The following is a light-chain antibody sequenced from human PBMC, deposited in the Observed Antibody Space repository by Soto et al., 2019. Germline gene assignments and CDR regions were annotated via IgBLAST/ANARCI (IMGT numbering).Light chain of an antibody. Sequence: QSALTQPASVSGPPGQSITISCTRTSSDVGSYNFVSWYQQHPGEVPKVMIYEVSKRPSGVSDRFSGSESGNTASLTISGLQAEDEADYYCCADAGRSTYVFGTGTKVTVL. CDR2: EVS. J-gene: IGLJ1*01. V-gene: IGLV2-23*02. CDR3: CADAGRSTYV. CDR1: SSDVGSYNF.